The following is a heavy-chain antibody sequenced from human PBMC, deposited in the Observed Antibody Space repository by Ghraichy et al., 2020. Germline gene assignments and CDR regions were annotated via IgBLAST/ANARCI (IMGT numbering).Heavy chain of an antibody. CDR3: ARSYGSYVD. D-gene: IGHD3-10*01. V-gene: IGHV4-39*01. J-gene: IGHJ4*02. CDR1: GGSISSTDYY. CDR2: IYYTGST. Sequence: SQTLSLTCTVSGGSISSTDYYCNWIRQSPGKGLEWIGGIYYTGSTYYNPSLKSRVTISVDTSKNHFSLNLGSVTAADTAVYYCARSYGSYVDWGQGTLVTVSS.